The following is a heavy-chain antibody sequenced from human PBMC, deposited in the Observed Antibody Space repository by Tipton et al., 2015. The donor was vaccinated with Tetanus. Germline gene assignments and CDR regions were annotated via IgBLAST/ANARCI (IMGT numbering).Heavy chain of an antibody. CDR1: GFTFSNYP. Sequence: SLRLSCAASGFTFSNYPMHWVRQAPGKGLEYVSAILGPDVGLYANSVQGRFTISRDNSKNTLYLQMGSLRDEDMAVYYCARVWTYGGNSGKYDLWGQGTLVTVSS. J-gene: IGHJ5*02. CDR3: ARVWTYGGNSGKYDL. D-gene: IGHD4-23*01. CDR2: ILGPDVGL. V-gene: IGHV3-64*01.